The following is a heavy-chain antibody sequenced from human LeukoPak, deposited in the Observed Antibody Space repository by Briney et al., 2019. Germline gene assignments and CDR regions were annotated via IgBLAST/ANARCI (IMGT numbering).Heavy chain of an antibody. CDR1: GGTFSSYA. CDR3: ARHRNWNGFDY. Sequence: ASVKVSCNASGGTFSSYAISWVRQAPGQGLEWMGGIIPIFGTANYAQKFQGRVTITADESTSTAYMELSSLRSEDTAVYYCARHRNWNGFDYWGQGTLVTVSS. D-gene: IGHD1-1*01. CDR2: IIPIFGTA. V-gene: IGHV1-69*13. J-gene: IGHJ4*02.